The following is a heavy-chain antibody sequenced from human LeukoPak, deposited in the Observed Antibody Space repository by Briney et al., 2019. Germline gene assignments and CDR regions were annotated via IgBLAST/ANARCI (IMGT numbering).Heavy chain of an antibody. J-gene: IGHJ4*02. CDR1: GFTFGNYA. CDR3: TTTYGDYLGY. CDR2: IRGKAYGGTT. D-gene: IGHD4-17*01. Sequence: GGSLRLSCTASGFTFGNYAMSWVRQAPGQGLEWVGFIRGKAYGGTTEYAASVKGRFTISRDDSKSIAYLQMNSLKTEDTAVYYCTTTYGDYLGYWGQGTLVAVSS. V-gene: IGHV3-49*04.